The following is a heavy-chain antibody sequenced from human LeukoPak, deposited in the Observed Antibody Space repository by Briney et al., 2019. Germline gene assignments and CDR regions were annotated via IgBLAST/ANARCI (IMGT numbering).Heavy chain of an antibody. CDR1: GFTFSSYG. J-gene: IGHJ6*03. D-gene: IGHD3-3*01. CDR2: ISYDGSNK. CDR3: AKDAAPRLRFLYYMDV. Sequence: GGSLRLSCAASGFTFSSYGMHWVRQAPGKGLEWVAVISYDGSNKYYADSVKGRFTISRDNSKNTLYLQMNSLRAEDTAVYYCAKDAAPRLRFLYYMDVWGKGTTVTVSS. V-gene: IGHV3-30*18.